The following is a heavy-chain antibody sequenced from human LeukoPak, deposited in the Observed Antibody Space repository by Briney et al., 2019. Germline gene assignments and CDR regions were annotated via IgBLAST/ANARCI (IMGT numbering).Heavy chain of an antibody. D-gene: IGHD3-9*01. J-gene: IGHJ5*02. CDR2: IYYSGST. CDR1: GYSISSGYY. CDR3: ARVDYDILTGYRGGNWFDP. Sequence: SETLSLTCTVSGYSISSGYYWGWIRQPPGKGLEWIGSIYYSGSTYYNPSLKSRVTISVDTSKNQFSLKLSSVTAADTAVYYCARVDYDILTGYRGGNWFDPWGQGTLVTVSS. V-gene: IGHV4-38-2*02.